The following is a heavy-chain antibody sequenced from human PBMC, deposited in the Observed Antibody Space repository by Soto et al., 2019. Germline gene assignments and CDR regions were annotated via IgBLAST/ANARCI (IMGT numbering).Heavy chain of an antibody. V-gene: IGHV3-33*01. J-gene: IGHJ4*02. D-gene: IGHD1-1*01. CDR2: IWNDGSKK. CDR3: VTGNQNFFDY. CDR1: GFTFRTFG. Sequence: QVLLVETGGGVVQPGRSLRLSCAASGFTFRTFGMHWVRQAPGKGLEWVSVIWNDGSKKFYADSVKGRFTISWDNSNNTLYLQMDSLRPEDTAVYYCVTGNQNFFDYWGQGTLVTVSS.